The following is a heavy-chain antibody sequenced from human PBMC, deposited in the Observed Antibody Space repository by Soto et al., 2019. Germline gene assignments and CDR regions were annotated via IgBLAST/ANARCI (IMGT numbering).Heavy chain of an antibody. D-gene: IGHD6-13*01. CDR2: MNPINGAT. CDR1: GYDFTAYD. V-gene: IGHV1-8*02. Sequence: QVQMVQSGAEVKQSGAAVEVSCKTSGYDFTAYDINWVRQASGQGLEWMGWMNPINGATGSARRFQGRVSMTRNTATGTAYLELTSLRSDDTGVYYCGRGPSPRAPAGGTPYYYAMDVWGQGTTVTVSS. CDR3: GRGPSPRAPAGGTPYYYAMDV. J-gene: IGHJ6*02.